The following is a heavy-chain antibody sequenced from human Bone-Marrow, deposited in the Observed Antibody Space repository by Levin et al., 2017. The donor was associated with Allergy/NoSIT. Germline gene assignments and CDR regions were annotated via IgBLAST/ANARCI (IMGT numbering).Heavy chain of an antibody. J-gene: IGHJ5*02. D-gene: IGHD6-6*01. Sequence: GSLRLSCTVSGGSIRSYYWSWIRQPPGKGLECIGYIFHSGTTNSNPSLKSRVTMSVDTSNNQFSLKLTSVTAADTGVYYCAGLEYSSSSGFNPWGQGTLVTVSS. V-gene: IGHV4-59*01. CDR3: AGLEYSSSSGFNP. CDR1: GGSIRSYY. CDR2: IFHSGTT.